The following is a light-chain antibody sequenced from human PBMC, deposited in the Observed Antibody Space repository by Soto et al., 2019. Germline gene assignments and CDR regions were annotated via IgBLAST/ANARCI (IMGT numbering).Light chain of an antibody. CDR2: DVS. J-gene: IGLJ1*01. Sequence: QSVLAQPPSVSAAPGQKVTISCSGSSSNIGNNYVSWYQQHPGKAPKLMIYDVSNRPSGVSNRFSGSKSGNTASLTISGLQAEDEADYYCSSYTSSSTLDVFGTGTKVTVL. CDR1: SSNIGNNY. V-gene: IGLV2-14*01. CDR3: SSYTSSSTLDV.